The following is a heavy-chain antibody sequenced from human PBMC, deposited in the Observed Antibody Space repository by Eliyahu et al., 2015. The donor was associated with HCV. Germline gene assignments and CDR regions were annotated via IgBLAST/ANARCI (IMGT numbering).Heavy chain of an antibody. CDR1: GYTFTGYY. D-gene: IGHD6-19*01. CDR3: ARSGGSGWYLY. V-gene: IGHV1-2*02. Sequence: QVQLVQSGAEVXKPGASVKVSCKASGYTFTGYYXHWVRPAPGQGXEWMGWTNPNXGGTNYAQKFQGRVTMTRDTSISTAYMELSRLRSDDTAVYYCARSGGSGWYLYWGQGTLVTVSS. J-gene: IGHJ4*02. CDR2: TNPNXGGT.